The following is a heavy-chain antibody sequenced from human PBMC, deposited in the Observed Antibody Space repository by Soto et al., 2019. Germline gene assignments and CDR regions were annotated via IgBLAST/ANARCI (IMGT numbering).Heavy chain of an antibody. CDR3: ARVGPGIAAAGYYFDY. Sequence: GGSLRLSCAASGFTFSSHSMNWVRQAPGKGLEWVSSISSSSSYIYYADSVKGRFTISRDNAKNPLYLQMNSLRAEDTAVYYCARVGPGIAAAGYYFDYWGQGTLVTVSS. CDR2: ISSSSSYI. V-gene: IGHV3-21*01. CDR1: GFTFSSHS. D-gene: IGHD6-13*01. J-gene: IGHJ4*02.